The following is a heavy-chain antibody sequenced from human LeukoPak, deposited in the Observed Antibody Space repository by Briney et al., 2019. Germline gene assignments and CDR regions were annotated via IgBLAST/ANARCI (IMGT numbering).Heavy chain of an antibody. D-gene: IGHD7-27*01. CDR1: GFNFSDFY. CDR2: ITTSDGNT. V-gene: IGHV3-23*01. J-gene: IGHJ4*02. CDR3: AKDGGLWVSAHWGDS. Sequence: GGSLRLSCAASGFNFSDFYMSWIRQAPGKGLEWVSTITTSDGNTYYADSVKGRFTVSRDNSKNTLFLQMNSLRAEDTAVYYCAKDGGLWVSAHWGDSWGRGTLVTVSS.